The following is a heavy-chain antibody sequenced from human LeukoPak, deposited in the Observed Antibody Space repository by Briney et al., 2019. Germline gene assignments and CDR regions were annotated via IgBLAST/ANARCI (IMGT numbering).Heavy chain of an antibody. Sequence: GGSLRLSCAASGFIFSSYEMNWVRQAPGKGLQWVSVIFSGGSTYYADSVKGRFTISRDNSKNTLYLQMKSLRAEDTAVYYCARSSCGGDCYYYYHGMDVWGQGTTVTVSS. V-gene: IGHV3-53*01. J-gene: IGHJ6*02. CDR1: GFIFSSYE. CDR3: ARSSCGGDCYYYYHGMDV. CDR2: IFSGGST. D-gene: IGHD2-21*02.